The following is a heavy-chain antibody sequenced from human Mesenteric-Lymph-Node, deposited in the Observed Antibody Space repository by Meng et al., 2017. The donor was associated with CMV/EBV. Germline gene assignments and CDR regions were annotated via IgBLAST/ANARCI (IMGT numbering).Heavy chain of an antibody. Sequence: SVKVSCKASGDTFSSTTINWVRQAPGQGLEWMGRLIPIFGTTNYAQKFQGRVTITTDESASTAYMELSSLRSDDTAVYFCAREPEATYPEYTGYYFDYWGQGSLVTVSS. V-gene: IGHV1-69*05. D-gene: IGHD5-12*01. J-gene: IGHJ4*02. CDR1: GDTFSSTT. CDR3: AREPEATYPEYTGYYFDY. CDR2: LIPIFGTT.